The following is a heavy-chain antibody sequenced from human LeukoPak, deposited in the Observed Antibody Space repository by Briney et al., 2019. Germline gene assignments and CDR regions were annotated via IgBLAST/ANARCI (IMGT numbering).Heavy chain of an antibody. V-gene: IGHV1-46*01. CDR2: IDPSGGST. CDR3: ARVRVKRGILYSSGWNELGY. Sequence: GASVKVSCKASGYTFTSYYMYWVRQAPGQGLEWMGIIDPSGGSTSYAQKFQGRVTMTRDTSTSTVYMELSSLRSEDTAVYYCARVRVKRGILYSSGWNELGYWGQGTLVTVSS. CDR1: GYTFTSYY. D-gene: IGHD6-19*01. J-gene: IGHJ4*02.